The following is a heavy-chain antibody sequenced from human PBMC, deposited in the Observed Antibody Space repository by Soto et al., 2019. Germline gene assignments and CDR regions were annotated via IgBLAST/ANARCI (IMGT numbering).Heavy chain of an antibody. Sequence: SDTLSLTCTVSGGSISSYYWSWIRQPPGKGLEWIGYIYYSGSTNYNPSLKSRVTISVDTSKNQFSLKLSSVTAADTAVYYCARGGYSGYDYYYYYGMDVWGQGTTVTVSS. CDR1: GGSISSYY. CDR3: ARGGYSGYDYYYYYGMDV. D-gene: IGHD5-12*01. CDR2: IYYSGST. J-gene: IGHJ6*02. V-gene: IGHV4-59*07.